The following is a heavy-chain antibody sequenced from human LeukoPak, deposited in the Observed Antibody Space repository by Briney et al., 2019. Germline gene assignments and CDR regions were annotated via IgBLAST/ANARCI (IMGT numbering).Heavy chain of an antibody. Sequence: QPGGSLGLSCAASGFTFSSSGMHWVRQAPGKGLEWVAFIRYDGTSKYYADSVKGRFTISRDNSKNTVYLQMNSLRAEDTAVYYCAKETRGSYSDYWGQGTLVTVSS. J-gene: IGHJ4*02. D-gene: IGHD1-26*01. CDR2: IRYDGTSK. V-gene: IGHV3-30*02. CDR1: GFTFSSSG. CDR3: AKETRGSYSDY.